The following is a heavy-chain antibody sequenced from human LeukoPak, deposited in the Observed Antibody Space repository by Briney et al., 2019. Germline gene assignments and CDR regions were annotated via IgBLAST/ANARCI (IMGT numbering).Heavy chain of an antibody. J-gene: IGHJ4*02. Sequence: GGSLRHSCAASGFTFSSHWMHWVRQTPGKGLVWVSRINTDGTNTKYADSMKGRFTISRDNAKNTLYLQMNSLRADDTAVYYCAREGSAFSASDYWGQAALVTVSS. CDR2: INTDGTNT. V-gene: IGHV3-74*01. CDR1: GFTFSSHW. CDR3: AREGSAFSASDY. D-gene: IGHD2/OR15-2a*01.